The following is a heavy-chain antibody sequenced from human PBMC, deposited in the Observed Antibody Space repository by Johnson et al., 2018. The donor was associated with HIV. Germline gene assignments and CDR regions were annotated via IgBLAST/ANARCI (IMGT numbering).Heavy chain of an antibody. Sequence: VQLVESGGGLVQPGGSLRLSCAASGFTFSSYVMSWVRQAPGKGLEWVSSISHSGGSTYYADSVKGRFTISRDNSKSTLHLQMNSLRADDTALYYGVGTAAEGAFDIWGQGTMVTVSS. J-gene: IGHJ3*02. CDR2: ISHSGGST. D-gene: IGHD6-13*01. CDR3: VGTAAEGAFDI. V-gene: IGHV3-23*04. CDR1: GFTFSSYV.